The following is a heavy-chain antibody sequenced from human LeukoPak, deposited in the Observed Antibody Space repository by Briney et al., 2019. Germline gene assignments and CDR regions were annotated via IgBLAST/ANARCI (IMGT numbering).Heavy chain of an antibody. J-gene: IGHJ5*02. Sequence: GGSLRLSCAASGFTFSSYGMHWVRQAPGKGLEWVSVIDGGSSTDYADSVKGRFTISRDNSKNTLYLQMNSLRAEDTAVYYCARGHFYGSGSFWFDLWGQGSLVTVSS. V-gene: IGHV3-53*01. CDR3: ARGHFYGSGSFWFDL. D-gene: IGHD3-10*01. CDR2: IDGGSST. CDR1: GFTFSSYG.